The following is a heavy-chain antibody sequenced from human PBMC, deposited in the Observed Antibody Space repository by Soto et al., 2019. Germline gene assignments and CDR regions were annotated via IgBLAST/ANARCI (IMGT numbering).Heavy chain of an antibody. CDR3: ARNKWETGDFDY. V-gene: IGHV1-8*01. J-gene: IGHJ4*02. CDR1: GYTFTTYD. Sequence: QVQLVQSGAEVRKPGASVKVSCKASGYTFTTYDINWMRQATGQGLEWVGWMNPNSGTTGYAQKVQGRVSMTRDTSMNTPYMELSSLTYEDTAVYYCARNKWETGDFDYWGQGTLVTVSS. CDR2: MNPNSGTT. D-gene: IGHD1-26*01.